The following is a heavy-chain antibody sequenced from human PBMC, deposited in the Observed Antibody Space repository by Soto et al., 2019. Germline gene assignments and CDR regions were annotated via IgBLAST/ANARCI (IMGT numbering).Heavy chain of an antibody. Sequence: SETLSLTCTVSGGSISSYYRRWIRQPPGKGLEWIGYIYYSGSTNYNPSLKSRVTISVDTSKNQFSLKLSSVTAADTAVYSCAREFEDIVVVPTAQSHYMDVWGKGTTVT. CDR1: GGSISSYY. CDR3: AREFEDIVVVPTAQSHYMDV. CDR2: IYYSGST. D-gene: IGHD2-2*01. V-gene: IGHV4-59*01. J-gene: IGHJ6*03.